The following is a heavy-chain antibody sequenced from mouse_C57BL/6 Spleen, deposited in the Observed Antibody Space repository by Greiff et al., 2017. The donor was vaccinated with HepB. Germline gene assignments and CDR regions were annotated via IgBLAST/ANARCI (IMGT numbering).Heavy chain of an antibody. Sequence: VQLQQSGPELVKPGASVKIPCKASGYTFTDYNMDWVKQSHGKSLEWIGDINPNNGGTIYNQKFKGKATLTVDKSSSTAYMELRSLTSEDTAVYYCARRPSYYGNLAWFAYWGQGTLVTVSA. CDR2: INPNNGGT. V-gene: IGHV1-18*01. CDR1: GYTFTDYN. CDR3: ARRPSYYGNLAWFAY. D-gene: IGHD2-10*01. J-gene: IGHJ3*01.